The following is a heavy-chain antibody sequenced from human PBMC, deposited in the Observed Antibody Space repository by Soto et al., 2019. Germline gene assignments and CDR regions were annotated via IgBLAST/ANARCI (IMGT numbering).Heavy chain of an antibody. J-gene: IGHJ6*02. CDR2: ISYDGSNK. Sequence: PGGSLRLSCAASGFTFSSYGMHWVRQAPGKGLEWVAVISYDGSNKYYADYVKGRFTISRDNSKNTLYLQMNSLRAEDTAVYYCAKDALSITMIVNAPGYYGMDVWGQGTTVTVSS. CDR1: GFTFSSYG. CDR3: AKDALSITMIVNAPGYYGMDV. V-gene: IGHV3-30*18. D-gene: IGHD3-22*01.